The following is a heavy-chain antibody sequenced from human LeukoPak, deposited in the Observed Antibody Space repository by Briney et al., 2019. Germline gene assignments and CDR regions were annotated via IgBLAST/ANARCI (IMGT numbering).Heavy chain of an antibody. CDR3: AKGTSSWYVWNY. Sequence: GGSLRLSCAASRFTFSIYAMSWVRQAPGKGLEWVSAISGSGGSTYYADSVKGRFTISRDNSKNTLYLQMNSLRAEDTAVYYCAKGTSSWYVWNYWGQGTLVTVSS. CDR1: RFTFSIYA. CDR2: ISGSGGST. J-gene: IGHJ4*02. D-gene: IGHD6-13*01. V-gene: IGHV3-23*01.